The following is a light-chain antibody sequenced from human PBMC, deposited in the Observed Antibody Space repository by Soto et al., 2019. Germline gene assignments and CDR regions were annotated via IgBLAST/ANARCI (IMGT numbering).Light chain of an antibody. CDR2: EVS. V-gene: IGLV2-14*01. CDR3: SSYTSSSTLYV. Sequence: QSVLTRPASVSGSPGQSITISFTGTSSDVGGYNYVSWYQQHPGKAPKLMIYEVSNRPSGVSNRFSGSKSGNTASLTISGLQAEDEADYYCSSYTSSSTLYVCGTGTKVTVL. J-gene: IGLJ1*01. CDR1: SSDVGGYNY.